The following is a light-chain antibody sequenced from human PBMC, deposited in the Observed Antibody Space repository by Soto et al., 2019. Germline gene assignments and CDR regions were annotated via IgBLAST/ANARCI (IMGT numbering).Light chain of an antibody. J-gene: IGKJ4*01. CDR1: QSISSW. CDR2: KAS. V-gene: IGKV1-5*03. Sequence: DIQMTQSPSTLSASVGDRVTITCRARQSISSWLAWYQTKPGKAPNLLIYKASSLESGVPSRFSGSGSGTEFTLTISSLQPDDFATYSCQQYQSFPLTFGGGTKVEIK. CDR3: QQYQSFPLT.